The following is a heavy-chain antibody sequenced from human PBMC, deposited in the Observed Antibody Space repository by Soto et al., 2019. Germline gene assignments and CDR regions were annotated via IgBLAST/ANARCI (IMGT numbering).Heavy chain of an antibody. V-gene: IGHV3-23*01. CDR1: GFTSSNFG. CDR2: ISGSGTIT. Sequence: GGSLRLSCSASGFTSSNFGLSWVRHAPGKGLEWVSTISGSGTITYYADSVKGRFTIAGDNSRNTVFLQMNGLRVEDKAVYDCAKRGAGRGSGFDYWGQGTLVTVSS. J-gene: IGHJ4*02. CDR3: AKRGAGRGSGFDY. D-gene: IGHD1-1*01.